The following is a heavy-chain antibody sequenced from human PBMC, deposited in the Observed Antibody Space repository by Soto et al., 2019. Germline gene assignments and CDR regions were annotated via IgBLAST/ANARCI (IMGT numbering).Heavy chain of an antibody. CDR1: GFTFSSYA. Sequence: LRLSCAASGFTFSSYAMSWVRQAPGKGLEWVSAISGSGGSTYYADSVKGRFTISRDNSKNTLYLQMNSLRVEDTAVYYCARETLSLSGVVRDKVYYGLDVWGQGTTVTVSS. CDR3: ARETLSLSGVVRDKVYYGLDV. CDR2: ISGSGGST. V-gene: IGHV3-23*01. D-gene: IGHD3-3*01. J-gene: IGHJ6*02.